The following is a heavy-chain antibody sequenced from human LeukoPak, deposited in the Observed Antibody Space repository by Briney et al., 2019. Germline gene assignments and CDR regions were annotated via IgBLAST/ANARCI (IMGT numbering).Heavy chain of an antibody. J-gene: IGHJ4*02. D-gene: IGHD3-10*01. CDR3: ARERVTSITMVRGVMDLDY. V-gene: IGHV1-2*02. Sequence: ASVKVSCKASGYTFTSYYMHWVRQAPGQGLEWMGWINPNSGGTNYAQKFQGRVTMTRDTSISTAYMELSRLRSDDTAVYYCARERVTSITMVRGVMDLDYWGQGTLVTVSS. CDR2: INPNSGGT. CDR1: GYTFTSYY.